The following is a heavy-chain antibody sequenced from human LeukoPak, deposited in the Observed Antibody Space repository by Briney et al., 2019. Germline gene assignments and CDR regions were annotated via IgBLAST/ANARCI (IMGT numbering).Heavy chain of an antibody. CDR3: ARGGPLLRGMRSWFDP. Sequence: GKSLRLSCEASGIIFSNNAMHWVRQAPGKGLEWVAVISFDGSTKYYGDSVKGRFTISRDNSNNTLSLQMNSLRVEDTAVYYCARGGPLLRGMRSWFDPWGQGTLVTVSS. CDR1: GIIFSNNA. J-gene: IGHJ5*02. V-gene: IGHV3-30*04. CDR2: ISFDGSTK. D-gene: IGHD3-10*01.